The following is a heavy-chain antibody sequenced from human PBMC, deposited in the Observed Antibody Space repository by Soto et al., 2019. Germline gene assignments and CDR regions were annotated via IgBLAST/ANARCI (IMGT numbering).Heavy chain of an antibody. CDR1: GGSFSGYY. V-gene: IGHV4-34*01. Sequence: SETLSLTCAVYGGSFSGYYWSWIRQPPGKGLEWIGEINHSGSTNYNPSLKSRVTISVDTSKNQFSLKLSSVTAADTAVYYCARVRSSSRGWFDPWGQGTLVTVSS. J-gene: IGHJ5*02. D-gene: IGHD6-6*01. CDR2: INHSGST. CDR3: ARVRSSSRGWFDP.